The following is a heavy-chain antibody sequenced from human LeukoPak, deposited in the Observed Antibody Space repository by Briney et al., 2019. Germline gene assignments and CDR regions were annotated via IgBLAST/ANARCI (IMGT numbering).Heavy chain of an antibody. J-gene: IGHJ4*02. CDR1: GGSVSSGSYY. V-gene: IGHV4-61*01. CDR2: VYYSGST. CDR3: ASHYYDSSGYFDH. D-gene: IGHD3-22*01. Sequence: SETLSLTCTVSGGSVSSGSYYWSCIRQPPGKGLEWIGYVYYSGSTNYNPSLKSRVTISVDTSKNQFSLKLSSVTAADTAVYYCASHYYDSSGYFDHWGQGTLVTVSS.